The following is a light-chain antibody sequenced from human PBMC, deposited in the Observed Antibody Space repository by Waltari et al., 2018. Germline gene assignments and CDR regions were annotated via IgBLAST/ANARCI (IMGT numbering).Light chain of an antibody. CDR3: GTWDSSLSAGV. CDR2: DNN. Sequence: QSVLTQPPSVSAAPGQKVTISCSGSSSNIGNNYVSWYQQLPGTAPKLLIYDNNKRPSGIPDRFPGSKSGTSATLGITGLQTGDEADYYCGTWDSSLSAGVFGGGTKLTFL. V-gene: IGLV1-51*01. J-gene: IGLJ3*02. CDR1: SSNIGNNY.